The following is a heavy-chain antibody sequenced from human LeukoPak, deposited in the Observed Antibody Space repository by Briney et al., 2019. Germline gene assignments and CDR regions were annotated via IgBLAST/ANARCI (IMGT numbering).Heavy chain of an antibody. CDR1: GGSISSSSYY. CDR2: IYYSGST. CDR3: ARVGRYYDSTGSLDY. D-gene: IGHD3-22*01. J-gene: IGHJ4*02. V-gene: IGHV4-39*01. Sequence: SETLSLTCTVSGGSISSSSYYWGWLRQPPGKGLEWIGSIYYSGSTYYNPSLKSRVTISVDTSKNQFSLKLSSVTAADTAVYYCARVGRYYDSTGSLDYWGQGTLVTVSS.